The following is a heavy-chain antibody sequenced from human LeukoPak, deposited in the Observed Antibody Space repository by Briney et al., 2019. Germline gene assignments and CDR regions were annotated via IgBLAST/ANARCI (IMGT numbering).Heavy chain of an antibody. J-gene: IGHJ6*02. CDR3: ARGGGLDV. CDR1: GFTFSSYG. V-gene: IGHV3-30*03. CDR2: ISYDGSNK. Sequence: GRSLRLSCAASGFTFSSYGMHWVRQAPGKGLEWVAVISYDGSNKYYADSVKGRFTISRDNSKNSLYLQMSNLRAEDTAVYFCARGGGLDVWGQGATVTVSS. D-gene: IGHD3-16*01.